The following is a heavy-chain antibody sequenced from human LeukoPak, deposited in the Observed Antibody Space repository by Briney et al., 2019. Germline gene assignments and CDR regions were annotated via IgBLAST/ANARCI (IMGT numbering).Heavy chain of an antibody. CDR1: GYTFTGYY. D-gene: IGHD6-19*01. CDR3: ARPAVSVAGTSWFDP. V-gene: IGHV1-2*02. Sequence: ASVKVSCKASGYTFTGYYMHWVRQAPGQGLEWMGWINPNSGGTNYAQKFQGRVTMTRDTSISTAYMELSRLRSDDTAVYYCARPAVSVAGTSWFDPWGQGTQVTVSS. J-gene: IGHJ5*02. CDR2: INPNSGGT.